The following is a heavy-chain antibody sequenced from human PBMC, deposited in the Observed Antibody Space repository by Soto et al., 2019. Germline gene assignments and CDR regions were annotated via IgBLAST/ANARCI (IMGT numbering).Heavy chain of an antibody. Sequence: QVQLVQSGAEVKKPGASVKVSCKASGYTLTGYYMHSVRQAPGQRLEWMGGINPNSGVTNYAQKFQGWVTMTRDTSISTAYMELSRLRSDDTAVYYCARGGYYDSSGYYLSWFDPWGQGTLVTVSS. CDR1: GYTLTGYY. CDR2: INPNSGVT. J-gene: IGHJ5*02. V-gene: IGHV1-2*04. CDR3: ARGGYYDSSGYYLSWFDP. D-gene: IGHD3-22*01.